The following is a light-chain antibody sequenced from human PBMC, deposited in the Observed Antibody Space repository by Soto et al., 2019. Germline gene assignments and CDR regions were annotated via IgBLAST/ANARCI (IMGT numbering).Light chain of an antibody. CDR1: QSVSSN. CDR3: QQYNNWPMYT. CDR2: GAS. Sequence: EIVMTQSPATLSVSPGERATLSCRASQSVSSNLAWYQQKPGQAPRLLIYGASTRATGNPARFSGSGSGTEFPLTISSLQSEDFAVYYCQQYNNWPMYTFGQGTKLEIK. V-gene: IGKV3-15*01. J-gene: IGKJ2*01.